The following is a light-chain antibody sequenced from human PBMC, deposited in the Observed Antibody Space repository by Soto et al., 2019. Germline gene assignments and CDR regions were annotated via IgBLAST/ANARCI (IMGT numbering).Light chain of an antibody. CDR1: QTISTW. V-gene: IGKV1-5*01. CDR3: QQSETYPLT. J-gene: IGKJ5*01. Sequence: DIKMTHSPSSLSASVGDRFTITSRASQTISTWLAWYQHKPGKAPNLLIYDASTLMSGVPSRFSGSGSGTEFTLTISSLQPGDFATYYCQQSETYPLTFGQGTRLEI. CDR2: DAS.